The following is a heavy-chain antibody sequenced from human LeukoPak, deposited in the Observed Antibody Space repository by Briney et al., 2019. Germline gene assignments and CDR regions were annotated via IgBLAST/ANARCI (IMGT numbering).Heavy chain of an antibody. CDR2: ISSGGST. J-gene: IGHJ4*02. Sequence: GGSLRLSCAASGFTVSSNYMSWVRRAHGKGLEWVSVISSGGSTYYADSMKGRFTISRDNSKNTLYLQVNSLRAEDTAVYYCARDSTAAGIDYWGQGTPVTVSS. CDR3: ARDSTAAGIDY. V-gene: IGHV3-53*01. D-gene: IGHD6-13*01. CDR1: GFTVSSNY.